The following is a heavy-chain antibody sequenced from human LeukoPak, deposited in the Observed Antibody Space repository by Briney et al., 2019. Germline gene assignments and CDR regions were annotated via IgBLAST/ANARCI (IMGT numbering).Heavy chain of an antibody. CDR1: GGTFSSYA. V-gene: IGHV1-69*04. CDR2: IIPILGIA. J-gene: IGHJ4*02. D-gene: IGHD3-22*01. CDR3: ARDLIVVVNMGHYSDY. Sequence: GASVKVSCKASGGTFSSYAISWVRQAPGQGLEWMGRIIPILGIANYAQKFQGRVTITADKSTSTAYMELSSLRSEDTAVYYCARDLIVVVNMGHYSDYWGQGTLVTVSS.